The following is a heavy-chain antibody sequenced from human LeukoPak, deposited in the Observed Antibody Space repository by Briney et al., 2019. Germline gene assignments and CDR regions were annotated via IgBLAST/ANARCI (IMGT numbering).Heavy chain of an antibody. Sequence: GGSLRLSCAASGFTFSSYWMSWVRQAPRKGLEWVANIKQDGSEKYYVDSVKGRLTISRDNAKNSLYLQMNSLRAEDTAVYYCARYIAAASSWRRFDIWGQGTMVTVSS. CDR3: ARYIAAASSWRRFDI. V-gene: IGHV3-7*03. CDR1: GFTFSSYW. CDR2: IKQDGSEK. J-gene: IGHJ3*02. D-gene: IGHD6-13*01.